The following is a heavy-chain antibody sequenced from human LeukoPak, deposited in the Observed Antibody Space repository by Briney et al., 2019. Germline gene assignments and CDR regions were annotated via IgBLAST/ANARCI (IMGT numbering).Heavy chain of an antibody. CDR3: AKAHNYYDSSGHAFDI. CDR2: ISWNSGSI. Sequence: PGGSLRLSCVVSGFTFSSYAMSWVRQAPGKGLEWVSGISWNSGSIGYADSVKGRFTISRDNAKNSLYLQMNSLRAEDTALYYCAKAHNYYDSSGHAFDIWGQGTMVTVSS. J-gene: IGHJ3*02. D-gene: IGHD3-22*01. V-gene: IGHV3-9*01. CDR1: GFTFSSYA.